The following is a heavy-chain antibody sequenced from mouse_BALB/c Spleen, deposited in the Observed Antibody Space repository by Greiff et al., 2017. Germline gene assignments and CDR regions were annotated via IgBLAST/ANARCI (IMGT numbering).Heavy chain of an antibody. Sequence: EVQLQQSGAELVKPGASVKLSCTASGFNIKDTYMHWVKQRPEQGLEWIGRIDPANGNTKYDPKFQGKATITADTSSNTAYLQLSSLTSEDTAVYYCAHYGNGVLYYFDYWGQGTTLTVSS. V-gene: IGHV14-3*02. CDR1: GFNIKDTY. J-gene: IGHJ2*01. CDR3: AHYGNGVLYYFDY. CDR2: IDPANGNT. D-gene: IGHD2-1*01.